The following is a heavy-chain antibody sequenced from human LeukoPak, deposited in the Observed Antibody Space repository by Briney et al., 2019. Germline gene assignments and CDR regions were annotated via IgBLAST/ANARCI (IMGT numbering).Heavy chain of an antibody. J-gene: IGHJ3*01. D-gene: IGHD6-6*01. CDR3: GRVGGRSVAAKGDAFDL. V-gene: IGHV3-21*01. Sequence: GVSLRLSCAASGFTFSIYSMNWVRQARGKGRECVSSISRSSTYMYSADSVQGRFTTYRDNARISMYLQMNSLTAEDTAMYYCGRVGGRSVAAKGDAFDLWGQGTMVTVSS. CDR2: ISRSSTYM. CDR1: GFTFSIYS.